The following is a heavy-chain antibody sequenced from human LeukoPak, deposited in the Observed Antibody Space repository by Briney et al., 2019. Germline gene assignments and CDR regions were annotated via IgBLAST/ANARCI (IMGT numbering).Heavy chain of an antibody. D-gene: IGHD6-13*01. Sequence: PLETLSLTCTVSGVTISGYYWSWIRQPAGKGLEWIGRVYTSGSTNYNPSLKSRVTMSIDTSKKQFSLKLSSVTAADTAVYYCARGQPSSWSLPPSYYYYGMDVWGQGTTVTVSS. CDR1: GVTISGYY. V-gene: IGHV4-4*07. J-gene: IGHJ6*02. CDR3: ARGQPSSWSLPPSYYYYGMDV. CDR2: VYTSGST.